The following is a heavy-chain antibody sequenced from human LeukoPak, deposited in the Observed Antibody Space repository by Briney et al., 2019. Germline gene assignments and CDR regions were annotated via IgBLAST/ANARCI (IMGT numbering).Heavy chain of an antibody. V-gene: IGHV3-74*01. J-gene: IGHJ4*02. CDR3: ARDLGNPDDFWSGYNLDY. D-gene: IGHD3-3*01. CDR1: GFSFSSYW. CDR2: INTDGSST. Sequence: GGSLRLSCAASGFSFSSYWMHWVRQAPGKGLLWVSRINTDGSSTYYADSVKGRFTISRDNAKNTLYLQMNSLRAEDTAVYYCARDLGNPDDFWSGYNLDYWGQGTLVTVSS.